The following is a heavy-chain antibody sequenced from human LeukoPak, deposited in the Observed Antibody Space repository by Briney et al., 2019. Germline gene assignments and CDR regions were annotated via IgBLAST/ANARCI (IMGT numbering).Heavy chain of an antibody. CDR1: GYTFTSYG. D-gene: IGHD6-13*01. CDR3: ARDDPRSPGIAAAGTYGFDY. J-gene: IGHJ4*02. Sequence: ASVKVSCKASGYTFTSYGISWVRQAPGQGLEWMGWISAYNGNTNYAQKLQGRVTMTTDTSTSTAYMELSSLRSEDTAVYYCARDDPRSPGIAAAGTYGFDYWGQGTLVTVSS. CDR2: ISAYNGNT. V-gene: IGHV1-18*01.